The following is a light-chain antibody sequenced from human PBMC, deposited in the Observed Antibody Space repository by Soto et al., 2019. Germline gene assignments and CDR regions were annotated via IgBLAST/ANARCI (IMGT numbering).Light chain of an antibody. J-gene: IGLJ2*01. V-gene: IGLV4-69*01. CDR2: LNSDGSL. Sequence: QPVLTQSPSASASLGASVKLTCTLSSGHSYYAIAWHQQQPEKGPRYLMKLNSDGSLSKGDGIPDRFSGSSSGAERYLTISSLQSEDEADYYCQTWGTGGVVFGGGTKLTVL. CDR1: SGHSYYA. CDR3: QTWGTGGVV.